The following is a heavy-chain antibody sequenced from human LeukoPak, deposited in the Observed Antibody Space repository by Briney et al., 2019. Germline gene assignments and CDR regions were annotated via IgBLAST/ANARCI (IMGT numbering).Heavy chain of an antibody. Sequence: SETLSLTCTVSGDSINSYYRTWIRQAPGKGLEWIGYIYYTGSTNYSPSLKSRVSISIDPSKNQFSLKLTSVTAADTAVYYCARDPTYWGQGILVTVSS. CDR3: ARDPTY. CDR2: IYYTGST. CDR1: GDSINSYY. J-gene: IGHJ4*02. V-gene: IGHV4-59*01.